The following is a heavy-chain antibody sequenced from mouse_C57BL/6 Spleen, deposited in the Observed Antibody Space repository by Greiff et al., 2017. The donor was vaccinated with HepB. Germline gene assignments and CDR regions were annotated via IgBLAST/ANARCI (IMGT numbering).Heavy chain of an antibody. CDR2: IHPNSGST. CDR1: GYTFTSYW. Sequence: QVQLQQPGAELVKPGASVKLSCKASGYTFTSYWMHWVKQRPGQGLEWIGMIHPNSGSTNYNEKFKSKATLTVDKSSSTAYMQRSSLTSEDSAVYYGAREGLEGNYFDYWGQGTTLTVSS. J-gene: IGHJ2*01. D-gene: IGHD2-4*01. CDR3: AREGLEGNYFDY. V-gene: IGHV1-64*01.